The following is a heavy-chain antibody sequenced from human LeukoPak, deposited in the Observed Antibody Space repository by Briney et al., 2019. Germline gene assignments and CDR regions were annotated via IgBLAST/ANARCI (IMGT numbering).Heavy chain of an antibody. CDR3: ARATSRSYYDFWSGQSPAAYYYYYYGMDV. Sequence: PSGTLSLTCAVYGGXFSGYYCSWIRQPPGKGLEWIGEINHSGSTNYNPSLKSRVTISVDTSKNQFSLKLSSVTAADTAVYYCARATSRSYYDFWSGQSPAAYYYYYYGMDVWGQGTTVTVSS. CDR1: GGXFSGYY. D-gene: IGHD3-3*01. V-gene: IGHV4-34*01. J-gene: IGHJ6*02. CDR2: INHSGST.